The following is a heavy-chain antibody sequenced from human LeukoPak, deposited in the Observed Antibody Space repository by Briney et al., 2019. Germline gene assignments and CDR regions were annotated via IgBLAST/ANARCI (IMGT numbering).Heavy chain of an antibody. J-gene: IGHJ4*02. V-gene: IGHV1-2*02. CDR1: GYTFTGYY. Sequence: GASVKVSCKASGYTFTGYYMHWVRQAPGQGLEWMGWINPNSGGTNYAQKFQGRVTMTRDTSISTAYMELSRLRSDDTAVYYCARDQAGDGYNYYFDYWGQGTLVTVSS. CDR2: INPNSGGT. D-gene: IGHD5-24*01. CDR3: ARDQAGDGYNYYFDY.